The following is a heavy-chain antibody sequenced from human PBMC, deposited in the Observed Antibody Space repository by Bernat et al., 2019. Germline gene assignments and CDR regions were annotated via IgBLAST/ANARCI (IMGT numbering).Heavy chain of an antibody. CDR3: AREVVATITGAPLFDY. Sequence: QVQLVESGGGVVQPGRSLRLSCAASGFTFSSYGMHWVRQAPGKGLEWVAVIWYDGSNKYYADSVKGRFTISRDNSKNTLYLQMNSLRAEDTAVYYCAREVVATITGAPLFDYWGLGTLVTVSS. V-gene: IGHV3-33*01. J-gene: IGHJ4*02. CDR2: IWYDGSNK. CDR1: GFTFSSYG. D-gene: IGHD5-12*01.